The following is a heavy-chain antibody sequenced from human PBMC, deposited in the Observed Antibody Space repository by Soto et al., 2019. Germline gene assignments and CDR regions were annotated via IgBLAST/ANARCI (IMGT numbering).Heavy chain of an antibody. V-gene: IGHV1-2*04. Sequence: SVKVASRASGYTVTGYYMHLVRQAPGQGLEWMGWINPDIGGTNYAQKFQGWVTMTRDTSISTAYMELSRLRSDDTAVYYCARGLSSFRWFGELLLEYGAQGTLGNVSS. CDR1: GYTVTGYY. CDR2: INPDIGGT. CDR3: ARGLSSFRWFGELLLEY. D-gene: IGHD3-10*01. J-gene: IGHJ4*02.